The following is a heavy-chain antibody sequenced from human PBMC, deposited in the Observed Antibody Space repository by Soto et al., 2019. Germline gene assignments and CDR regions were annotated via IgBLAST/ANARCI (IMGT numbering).Heavy chain of an antibody. CDR3: ARELSTIVRAYN. CDR1: GYTFTSYA. D-gene: IGHD3-10*01. V-gene: IGHV1-3*01. J-gene: IGHJ4*02. Sequence: ASVKVSCKASGYTFTSYAMHWVRQAPGQRLEWMGWINAGNGNTKYSQKFQGRVTITRDTSASTAYMELSSLRSEDTAMYYCARELSTIVRAYNWGQGTLVTVSS. CDR2: INAGNGNT.